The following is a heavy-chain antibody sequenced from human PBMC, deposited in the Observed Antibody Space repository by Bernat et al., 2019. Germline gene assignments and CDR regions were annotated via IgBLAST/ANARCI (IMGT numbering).Heavy chain of an antibody. CDR3: ARGEYDSGYDPWYYFDY. V-gene: IGHV3-48*02. CDR2: ISSSSNTI. CDR1: GFTFSSYS. Sequence: EVQLVESGGGLVQPGGSLRLSCAASGFTFSSYSMNWVRQAPGQGLEWVSYISSSSNTIYYADSVKGRFTISRDNAKNTLYPQMNSLRDEDTAVYYCARGEYDSGYDPWYYFDYWGQGTLVTVSS. D-gene: IGHD5-12*01. J-gene: IGHJ4*02.